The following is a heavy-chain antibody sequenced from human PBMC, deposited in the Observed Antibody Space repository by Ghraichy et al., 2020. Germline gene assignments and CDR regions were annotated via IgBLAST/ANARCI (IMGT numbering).Heavy chain of an antibody. J-gene: IGHJ6*02. Sequence: ASVKVSCKASGYTFTGYYMHWVRQAPGQGLEWMGWINPNSGGTNYAQKFQGRVTMTRDTSISTAYMELSRLRSDDTAVYYCARDPLTINKYGMDVWGQGTTVTVSS. CDR2: INPNSGGT. CDR1: GYTFTGYY. V-gene: IGHV1-2*02. D-gene: IGHD3-9*01. CDR3: ARDPLTINKYGMDV.